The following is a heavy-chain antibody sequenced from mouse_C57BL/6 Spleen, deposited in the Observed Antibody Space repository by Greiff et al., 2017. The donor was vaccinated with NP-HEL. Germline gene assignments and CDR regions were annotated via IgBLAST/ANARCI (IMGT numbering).Heavy chain of an antibody. CDR3: TREGAYYSKGWFAY. CDR1: GFTFSSYA. D-gene: IGHD2-5*01. J-gene: IGHJ3*01. CDR2: ISSGGDYI. Sequence: EVKVVESGEGLVKPGGSLKLSCAASGFTFSSYAMSWVRQTPEKRLEWVAYISSGGDYIYYVDTVKGRFTISRDNARNTLYLQMSSLKSEDTAMYYCTREGAYYSKGWFAYWGQGTLVTVSA. V-gene: IGHV5-9-1*02.